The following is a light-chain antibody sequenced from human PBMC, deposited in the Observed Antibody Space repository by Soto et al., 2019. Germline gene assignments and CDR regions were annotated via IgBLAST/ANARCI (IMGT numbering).Light chain of an antibody. CDR3: SSFAGSDFVV. CDR2: EAF. V-gene: IGLV2-23*01. CDR1: RSVIGSYNL. Sequence: QSALTQPASVSGSPGQSITISCTGTRSVIGSYNLVSWYQQHPGKAPKVMIYEAFKRPSGVSYHFSGSKSGNTASLTISGLQAEDEAHYYCSSFAGSDFVVFGGGTKLTVL. J-gene: IGLJ2*01.